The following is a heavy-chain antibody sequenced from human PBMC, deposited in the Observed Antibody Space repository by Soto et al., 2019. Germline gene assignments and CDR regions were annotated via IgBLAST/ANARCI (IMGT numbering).Heavy chain of an antibody. J-gene: IGHJ6*01. CDR1: GDSFTRYW. D-gene: IGHD3-22*01. CDR3: ARFGNDYYDTSGYYFGV. Sequence: VESLRNWCKVYGDSFTRYWIVWVLQMPGKGLEWMGIIYPLDSETRYSPSFQGQVTISADTSISTAYLQWGSLKASDTAMYYCARFGNDYYDTSGYYFGVWGQGTTVTVSS. CDR2: IYPLDSET. V-gene: IGHV5-51*01.